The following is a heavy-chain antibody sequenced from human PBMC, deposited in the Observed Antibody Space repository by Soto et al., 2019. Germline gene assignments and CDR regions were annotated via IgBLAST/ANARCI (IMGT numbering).Heavy chain of an antibody. D-gene: IGHD7-27*01. V-gene: IGHV3-66*01. CDR2: IYRDGRT. CDR3: ARNWGNWYFNL. J-gene: IGHJ2*01. Sequence: EVQLVESGGGLVQPGGSLRLSCAASGFTVSNNYVSWVRQAPGKGLEWVSLIYRDGRTYYADSVKGRFTISRDNSKNTLFLQMNSLRAEDTAVYYCARNWGNWYFNLWGRGTLVTVSS. CDR1: GFTVSNNY.